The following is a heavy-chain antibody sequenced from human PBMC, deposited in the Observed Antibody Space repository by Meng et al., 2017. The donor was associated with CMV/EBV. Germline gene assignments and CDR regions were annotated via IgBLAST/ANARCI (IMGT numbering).Heavy chain of an antibody. J-gene: IGHJ6*02. V-gene: IGHV4-34*01. Sequence: SETLYLTCAVYGGSFSGYYWSWIRQPPGKGLEWIGEINHSGSTNYNPSLKSRVTISVDTSKNQFSLKLSSVTAADTAVYYCARGGAANYYYYGMDVWGQGTTVTVSS. CDR2: INHSGST. CDR1: GGSFSGYY. CDR3: ARGGAANYYYYGMDV. D-gene: IGHD2-15*01.